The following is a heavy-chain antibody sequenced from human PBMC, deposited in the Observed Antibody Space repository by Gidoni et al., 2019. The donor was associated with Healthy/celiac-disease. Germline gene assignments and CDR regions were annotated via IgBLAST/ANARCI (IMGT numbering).Heavy chain of an antibody. V-gene: IGHV4-34*01. J-gene: IGHJ3*02. CDR3: ARGRADDAFDI. CDR1: GGSFSGYY. CDR2: INHGGSP. Sequence: QVQLQQWGAGLLKPSETLSLTCAVYGGSFSGYYWSWIRQPPGKGLEWIGEINHGGSPNYNPSLKSRVTISVDTSKNQFSLKLRSVTAADTAVYYCARGRADDAFDIWGQGTMVTVSS.